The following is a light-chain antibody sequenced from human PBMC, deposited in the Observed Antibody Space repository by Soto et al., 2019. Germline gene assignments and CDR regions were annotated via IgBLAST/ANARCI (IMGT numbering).Light chain of an antibody. CDR1: QSISSTY. CDR3: QQYGSSPLMYT. CDR2: GAS. V-gene: IGKV3-20*01. Sequence: EIVLTQSPGTLSLSPGERATLSCRASQSISSTYLSWYQQKPGQAPRLLIYGASTRATGIPDRFSGSGSGTDLPLTISRLEPEDFVVYYCQQYGSSPLMYTFGQGTKLEIK. J-gene: IGKJ2*01.